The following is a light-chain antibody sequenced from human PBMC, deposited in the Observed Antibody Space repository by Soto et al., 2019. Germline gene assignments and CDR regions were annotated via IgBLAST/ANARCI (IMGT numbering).Light chain of an antibody. CDR3: CSYAGTYPFV. CDR1: SSDVGGYNY. CDR2: DVD. V-gene: IGLV2-11*01. J-gene: IGLJ1*01. Sequence: QDVLTQPRSVSGSPGQSVTISCTGTSSDVGGYNYVSWYQHHPGKAPKLMIYDVDKRPSGVPGRFSGSKSGNTASLTISGLQAEDEADYCCCSYAGTYPFVFGTGTKVTVL.